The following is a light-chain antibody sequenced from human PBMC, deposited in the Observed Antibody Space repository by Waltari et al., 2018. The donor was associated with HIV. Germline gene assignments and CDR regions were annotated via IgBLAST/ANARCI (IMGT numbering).Light chain of an antibody. V-gene: IGLV1-51*01. CDR3: GTWDSSLNAGV. J-gene: IGLJ3*02. Sequence: QSMLTQPPSVSAAPGQKVTISCSRSSSNPGNDFVSWYQHLPGAAPKLVIYDNDNRPSGIPDRFSGSKSGASATLVITELQTGDEGDYYCGTWDSSLNAGVFGGGTKLTVL. CDR1: SSNPGNDF. CDR2: DND.